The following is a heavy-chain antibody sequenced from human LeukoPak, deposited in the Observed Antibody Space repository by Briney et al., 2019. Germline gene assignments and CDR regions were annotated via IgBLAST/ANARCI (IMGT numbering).Heavy chain of an antibody. CDR1: GGSISSGSYY. J-gene: IGHJ6*03. V-gene: IGHV4-61*02. Sequence: SQTLSLTCTVSGGSISSGSYYWSWIRQPAGKGLEWIGRIYTSGSTNYNPSLKSRVTISVDTSKNQFSLKLSSVTAADTAVYYCARGRAGVAAARVAYYYMDVWGKGTTVTVSS. CDR2: IYTSGST. D-gene: IGHD6-13*01. CDR3: ARGRAGVAAARVAYYYMDV.